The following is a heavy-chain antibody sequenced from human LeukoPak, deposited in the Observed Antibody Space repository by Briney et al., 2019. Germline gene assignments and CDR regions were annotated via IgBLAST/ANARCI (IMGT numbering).Heavy chain of an antibody. CDR2: MNPNSGNT. D-gene: IGHD2-2*01. CDR1: GYTFTSYD. Sequence: GASVKVSCKASGYTFTSYDINWVRQATGQGLEWMGWMNPNSGNTGYAQKFQGRVTMTRNTSISTAYMELSSLRSEDTAVYYCARGPGLGVPAVILDYYGLDVWGQGTTVTVSS. CDR3: ARGPGLGVPAVILDYYGLDV. J-gene: IGHJ6*02. V-gene: IGHV1-8*01.